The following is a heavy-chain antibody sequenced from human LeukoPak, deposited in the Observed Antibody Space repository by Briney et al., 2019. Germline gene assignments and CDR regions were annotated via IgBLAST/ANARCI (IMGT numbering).Heavy chain of an antibody. J-gene: IGHJ3*02. Sequence: PGGSLRLSCAASGFTFSSYAMHWVRQAPGKGLEYVSAISSNGGSTYYANSVKGRFTISRDNSKNTLYLQMGSLRAEDMAVYYCARDSGYSYVAAFDIWGQGTMVTVSS. CDR1: GFTFSSYA. CDR3: ARDSGYSYVAAFDI. V-gene: IGHV3-64*01. D-gene: IGHD5-18*01. CDR2: ISSNGGST.